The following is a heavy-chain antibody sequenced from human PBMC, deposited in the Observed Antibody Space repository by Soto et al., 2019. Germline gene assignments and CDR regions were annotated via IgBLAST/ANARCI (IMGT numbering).Heavy chain of an antibody. D-gene: IGHD5-12*01. CDR2: IWYDGSNK. Sequence: GGSLRLSCAASGFTFSSYGMHWVRQAPGKGLEWVAVIWYDGSNKYYADSVKGRFTISRDNSKNTLYLQMNSLRAEDTAVYYCARASGYDYEYYFDYWGQGTLVTVSS. CDR3: ARASGYDYEYYFDY. J-gene: IGHJ4*02. CDR1: GFTFSSYG. V-gene: IGHV3-33*01.